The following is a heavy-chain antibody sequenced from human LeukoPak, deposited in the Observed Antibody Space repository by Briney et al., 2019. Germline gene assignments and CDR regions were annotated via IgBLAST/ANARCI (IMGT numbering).Heavy chain of an antibody. CDR3: ARGRWELLPYY. J-gene: IGHJ4*02. CDR1: GGSINSYY. CDR2: TYYSGST. D-gene: IGHD1-26*01. Sequence: KPSETLSLTCTVSGGSINSYYWSWIRQPPGKGLEWIGYTYYSGSTNYNPSLKSRVTISVDTSKNQFSLKLSSVTAADTAVYYCARGRWELLPYYWGQGTLVTVSS. V-gene: IGHV4-59*01.